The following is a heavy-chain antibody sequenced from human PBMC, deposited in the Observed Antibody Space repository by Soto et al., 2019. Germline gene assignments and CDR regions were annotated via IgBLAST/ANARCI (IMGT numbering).Heavy chain of an antibody. CDR2: IYPGDSDT. CDR1: GYSFTSYW. D-gene: IGHD2-2*02. Sequence: GESLKISCKGSGYSFTSYWIGWVRQMPGKGLEWMGIIYPGDSDTRYSPSFQGQVTISADKSISTAYLQWSSLKASDTAMYYCARAGRNCSSTSCYIGNYYYGMDVWGQGTTVTVSS. J-gene: IGHJ6*02. CDR3: ARAGRNCSSTSCYIGNYYYGMDV. V-gene: IGHV5-51*01.